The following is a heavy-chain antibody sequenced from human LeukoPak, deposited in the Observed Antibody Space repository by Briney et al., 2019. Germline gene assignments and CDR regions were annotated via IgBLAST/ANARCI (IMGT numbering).Heavy chain of an antibody. CDR2: IYTSGST. CDR3: TRVSIHGDSDY. J-gene: IGHJ4*02. CDR1: DGSINTYY. Sequence: SETLSLTCTVSDGSINTYYWSWIRQPAGKGLEWIGHIYTSGSTNYNPSLKSRVTMSLDTSKNQFSLNLRSVTSADTAVYFCTRVSIHGDSDYWGQGTLVTVSS. V-gene: IGHV4-4*07.